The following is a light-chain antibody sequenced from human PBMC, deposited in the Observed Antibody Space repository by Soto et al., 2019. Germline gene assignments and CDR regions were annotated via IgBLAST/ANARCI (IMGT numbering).Light chain of an antibody. CDR2: YDF. V-gene: IGLV3-21*04. J-gene: IGLJ2*01. CDR3: QVWDTTNNHPI. CDR1: TIEEKP. Sequence: SYELTQRPSVSVAPEKTARITCGGDTIEEKPVQWYQHRPGQAPVLVLYYDFERPSGIHERFSGSNSGHTATLTISRVEAGDEADYYCQVWDTTNNHPIFGGGTKLTVL.